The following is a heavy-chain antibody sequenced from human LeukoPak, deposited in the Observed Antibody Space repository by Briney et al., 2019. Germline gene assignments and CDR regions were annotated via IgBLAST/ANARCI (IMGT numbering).Heavy chain of an antibody. D-gene: IGHD3-3*01. V-gene: IGHV3-48*01. J-gene: IGHJ5*02. CDR3: ARDTTDDYDFWSGCPNWFDP. Sequence: GGSLRLSCAASGFTFSSYSMNWVRQAPGKGLEWVSYISSSSSTIYYADSVKGRFTISRDNAKNSLYLQMNSLRAEDTAVYYCARDTTDDYDFWSGCPNWFDPWGQGTLVTVSS. CDR2: ISSSSSTI. CDR1: GFTFSSYS.